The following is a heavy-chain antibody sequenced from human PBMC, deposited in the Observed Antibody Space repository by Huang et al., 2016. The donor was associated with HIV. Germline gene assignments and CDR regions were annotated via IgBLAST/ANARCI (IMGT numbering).Heavy chain of an antibody. D-gene: IGHD3-10*01. J-gene: IGHJ4*02. CDR2: IMGTGNTP. CDR1: GFTFHSYA. V-gene: IGHV3-23*01. CDR3: AKVRGSGSFYNDN. Sequence: EVQLLESGGGLVQPGGSLRLSCAASGFTFHSYAMSWFRQAPGKGLGWVSAIMGTGNTPYYADSVKGRFTISRDNARNTLYLQLNSLRPDDTAIYYCAKVRGSGSFYNDNWGQGTLVTVSS.